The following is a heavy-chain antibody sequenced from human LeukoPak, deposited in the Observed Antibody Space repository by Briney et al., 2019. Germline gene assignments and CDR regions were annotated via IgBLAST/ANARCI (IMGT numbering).Heavy chain of an antibody. J-gene: IGHJ4*02. CDR3: ARAGWLRTKGYFDY. V-gene: IGHV4-34*01. CDR2: INHSGST. D-gene: IGHD5-12*01. CDR1: GGALRGFY. Sequence: PSETPSPTLAVHGGALRGFYWGWIPPPPREGRGWIGEINHSGSTNYNPSLKSRVTISVDTSKNQFSLKLSSVTAADTAVYYCARAGWLRTKGYFDYWGQGTLVTVSS.